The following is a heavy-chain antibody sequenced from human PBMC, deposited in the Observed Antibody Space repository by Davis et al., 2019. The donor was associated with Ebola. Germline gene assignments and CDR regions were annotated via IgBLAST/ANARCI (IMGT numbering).Heavy chain of an antibody. D-gene: IGHD6-19*01. Sequence: ASVKVSCKASGYTFTSYYMHWVRQAPGQGLEWMGIINPSGGSTSYAQKFQGRVTMTRDTSTSTVYMELSSLRSEDTAVYYCTRDGIPWLVRGYFDYWGQGTLVTVSS. J-gene: IGHJ4*02. V-gene: IGHV1-46*01. CDR2: INPSGGST. CDR1: GYTFTSYY. CDR3: TRDGIPWLVRGYFDY.